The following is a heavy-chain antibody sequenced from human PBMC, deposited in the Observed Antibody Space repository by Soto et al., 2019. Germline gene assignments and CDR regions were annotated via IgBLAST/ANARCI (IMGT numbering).Heavy chain of an antibody. CDR1: GYTFTGYY. V-gene: IGHV1-2*02. CDR3: ARFMTTVTNYYYYGMDA. D-gene: IGHD4-17*01. Sequence: ASVKVSCKASGYTFTGYYMHWVRQAPGQGLEWMGWINPNSGGTNYAQKFQGRVTMTRDTSISTAYMELSRLRSDDTAVYYCARFMTTVTNYYYYGMDAWGQGTTVTVSS. J-gene: IGHJ6*02. CDR2: INPNSGGT.